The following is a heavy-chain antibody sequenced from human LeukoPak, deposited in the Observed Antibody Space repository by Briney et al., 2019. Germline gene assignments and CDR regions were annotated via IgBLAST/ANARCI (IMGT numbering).Heavy chain of an antibody. Sequence: SVKVSCKASGFTFTSSAVQWVRQARGQRLEWIGWIDVGSGNTNYAQKFQERVTITRNMSTSTAYMELSSLRSEDTAVYYCAAAGPRYSYGIDAFDIWGQGKMVTVSS. CDR3: AAAGPRYSYGIDAFDI. V-gene: IGHV1-58*01. CDR2: IDVGSGNT. J-gene: IGHJ3*02. D-gene: IGHD5-18*01. CDR1: GFTFTSSA.